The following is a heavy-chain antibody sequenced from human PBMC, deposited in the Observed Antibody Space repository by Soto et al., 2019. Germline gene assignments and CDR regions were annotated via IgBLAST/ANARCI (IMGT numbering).Heavy chain of an antibody. D-gene: IGHD1-20*01. CDR3: ATQITGTTGY. J-gene: IGHJ4*02. V-gene: IGHV3-72*01. CDR1: GFDFSDHY. CDR2: IRSKPYSYTT. Sequence: EVQLVESGGGLVQPGGSLRLSCAASGFDFSDHYMDWVRQAPGKGLEWVGRIRSKPYSYTTDYAASVKGRFTISRDDSKNSLYLQMNSLKTEDTAVYYCATQITGTTGYWGQGTLVTVSS.